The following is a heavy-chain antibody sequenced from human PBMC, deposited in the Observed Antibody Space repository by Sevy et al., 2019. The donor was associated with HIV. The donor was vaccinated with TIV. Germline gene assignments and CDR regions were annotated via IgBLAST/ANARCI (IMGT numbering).Heavy chain of an antibody. J-gene: IGHJ6*03. Sequence: GGSLRLSCAASGFTFSYYWMHWFPQPQGKGRLWSPCFISDGSSTGYADSVKGRFTISRDNAKNTLYLQMNSLRAEDTAVYYCARGNENSRGRSYMDVWGKGTTVTVSS. V-gene: IGHV3-74*01. CDR2: FISDGSST. CDR3: ARGNENSRGRSYMDV. CDR1: GFTFSYYW. D-gene: IGHD6-13*01.